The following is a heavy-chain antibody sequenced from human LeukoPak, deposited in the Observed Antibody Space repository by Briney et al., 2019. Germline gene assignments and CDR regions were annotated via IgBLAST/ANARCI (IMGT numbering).Heavy chain of an antibody. D-gene: IGHD5-18*01. CDR1: GFAFATYA. J-gene: IGHJ4*02. V-gene: IGHV3-49*03. CDR3: TRYSGRTDY. Sequence: GGSLRLSCTSSGFAFATYAVSWFRQAPGKGLEWVAFIRSKTFGGTKEYAASVEGRFTISRDDSKSIAYLQMNSLKTEDTAVYYCTRYSGRTDYWGQGTLVTVSS. CDR2: IRSKTFGGTK.